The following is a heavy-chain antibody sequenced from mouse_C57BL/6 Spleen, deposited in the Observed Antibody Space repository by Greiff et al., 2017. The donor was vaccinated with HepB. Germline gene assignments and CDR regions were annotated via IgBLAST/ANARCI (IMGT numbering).Heavy chain of an antibody. V-gene: IGHV1-18*01. CDR3: ARRNYYGSSHYAMDY. CDR1: GYTFTDYN. Sequence: EVQLQQSGPELVKPGASVKIPCKASGYTFTDYNMDWVKQSHGKSLEWIGDINPNNGGTIYNQKFKGKATLTVDKSSSTAYMELRSLTSEDTAVYYCARRNYYGSSHYAMDYWGQGTSVPVSS. J-gene: IGHJ4*01. CDR2: INPNNGGT. D-gene: IGHD1-1*01.